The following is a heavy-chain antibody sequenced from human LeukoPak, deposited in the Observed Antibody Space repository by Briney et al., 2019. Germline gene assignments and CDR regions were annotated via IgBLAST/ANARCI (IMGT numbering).Heavy chain of an antibody. CDR2: ISGSGGST. CDR1: GFTFSNYD. J-gene: IGHJ4*02. CDR3: AKELDSSGYFDY. Sequence: GGSLRLSCAASGFTFSNYDMSWVRQAPGKGLEWVSGISGSGGSTYHADSVKGRFTISRDNSKNTLYLQMNSLRAEDTAVYYCAKELDSSGYFDYWGQGALVTVSS. V-gene: IGHV3-23*01. D-gene: IGHD3-22*01.